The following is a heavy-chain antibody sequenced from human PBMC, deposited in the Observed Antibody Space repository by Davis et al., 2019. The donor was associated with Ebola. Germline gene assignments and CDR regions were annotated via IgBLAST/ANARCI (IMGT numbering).Heavy chain of an antibody. CDR2: ISAYNGNT. CDR1: GYTLTELS. J-gene: IGHJ4*02. Sequence: ASVKVSCKVSGYTLTELSMHWVRQAPGQGLEWMGWISAYNGNTNYAQKLQGRVTMTTDTSTSTAYMELRSLRSDDTAVYYCASFPLGKDFGVSRYWGQGTLVTVSS. CDR3: ASFPLGKDFGVSRY. D-gene: IGHD3-16*01. V-gene: IGHV1-18*01.